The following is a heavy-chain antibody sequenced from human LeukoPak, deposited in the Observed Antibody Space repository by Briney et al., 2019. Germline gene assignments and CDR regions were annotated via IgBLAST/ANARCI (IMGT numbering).Heavy chain of an antibody. Sequence: PGGSLRLSCAVSGFSFSNYWMHWVRQDPGKGLVWVSYISSDGSVTKYAASVKGRFTISRDNAVNTLYLQMNSLRVEDTAVYYCVRGSLRLPRSTPDYWGRGTLVTVSS. J-gene: IGHJ4*02. D-gene: IGHD2-21*02. CDR1: GFSFSNYW. CDR3: VRGSLRLPRSTPDY. V-gene: IGHV3-74*03. CDR2: ISSDGSVT.